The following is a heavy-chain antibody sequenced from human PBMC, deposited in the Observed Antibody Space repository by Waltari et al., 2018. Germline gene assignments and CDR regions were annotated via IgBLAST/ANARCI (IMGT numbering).Heavy chain of an antibody. CDR3: ARLDYSALRRGCDP. CDR1: GDSINRDYNY. Sequence: QLQLQESGPGLVKPSETLSLSCTVSGDSINRDYNYWGWPRQPPGEGLAWIGTVHFSGTTYYNPSLKSRVTISVDTSKNQFSLKLTSVTAADTAVYYCARLDYSALRRGCDPWGQGTLVTVSS. D-gene: IGHD4-4*01. J-gene: IGHJ5*02. V-gene: IGHV4-39*01. CDR2: VHFSGTT.